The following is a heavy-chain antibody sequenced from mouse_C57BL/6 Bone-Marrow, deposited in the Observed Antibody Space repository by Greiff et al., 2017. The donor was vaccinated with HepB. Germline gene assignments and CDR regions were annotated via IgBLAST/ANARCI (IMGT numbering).Heavy chain of an antibody. D-gene: IGHD1-1*01. V-gene: IGHV1-50*01. J-gene: IGHJ4*01. Sequence: QVQLQQPGAELVKPGASVKLSCKASGYTFTSYWMQWVKQRPGQGLEWIGEIDPSDSYTNYNQKFKGKATLTVDTSSSTAYMQLSSLTSEDSAVYYSARFGVLRYYYAMDYWGQGTSVTVSS. CDR1: GYTFTSYW. CDR3: ARFGVLRYYYAMDY. CDR2: IDPSDSYT.